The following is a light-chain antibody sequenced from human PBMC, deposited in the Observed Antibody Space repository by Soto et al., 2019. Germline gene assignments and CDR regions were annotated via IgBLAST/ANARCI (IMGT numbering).Light chain of an antibody. V-gene: IGKV3-15*01. CDR1: QGIGDT. J-gene: IGKJ5*01. CDR3: QHYVSPPIT. CDR2: DTS. Sequence: EVVMRQSPATLSVSPGAGATLSCRASQGIGDTLAWYQHKPGQTPRLLIYDTSTRATGVPTRFSGSRSGAEFTLTISRLEPEDFAVYYCQHYVSPPITFGQGTRLEIK.